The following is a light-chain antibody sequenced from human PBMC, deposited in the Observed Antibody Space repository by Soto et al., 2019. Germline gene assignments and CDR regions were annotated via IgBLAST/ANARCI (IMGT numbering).Light chain of an antibody. V-gene: IGLV2-14*02. CDR1: SSDVGSYNL. CDR3: ISFTSRHIYV. J-gene: IGLJ1*01. CDR2: DVT. Sequence: QSAPTQPASVSGSPGQSITISCTGTSSDVGSYNLVSWYQHHPGKAPKFMIYDVTNRPSGISNRFSGSKSGNTASLTISGLQTEDEADYYCISFTSRHIYVFGTGTKLTVL.